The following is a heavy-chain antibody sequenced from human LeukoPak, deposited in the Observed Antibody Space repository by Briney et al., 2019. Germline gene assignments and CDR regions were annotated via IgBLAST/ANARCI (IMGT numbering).Heavy chain of an antibody. V-gene: IGHV3-23*01. CDR1: GFTFSDYA. J-gene: IGHJ4*02. CDR2: LSGSGTTT. Sequence: PGGSLRLSCAASGFTFSDYAMSWVRQVPGKGLEWVSTLSGSGTTTFYANSVKGRFTISRDSSKNTLYLQMNSLRAADTALYYCTIDYDTVGYYSSDYWGQGTLVTVSS. CDR3: TIDYDTVGYYSSDY. D-gene: IGHD3-22*01.